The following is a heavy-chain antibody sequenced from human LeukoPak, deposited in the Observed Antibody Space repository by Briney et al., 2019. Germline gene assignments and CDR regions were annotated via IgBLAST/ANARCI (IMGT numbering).Heavy chain of an antibody. D-gene: IGHD5-12*01. CDR2: IYYSGST. J-gene: IGHJ5*02. Sequence: SETLSLTCTVSGGSISSSSYYWGWIRQSPGKGLEWIGSIYYSGSTYYNPSLKSRVIISVDTSKNQFSLKLSSVTAADTAVYYCARSRRVYSGFNWFDPWGQGTLVTVSS. CDR1: GGSISSSSYY. V-gene: IGHV4-39*01. CDR3: ARSRRVYSGFNWFDP.